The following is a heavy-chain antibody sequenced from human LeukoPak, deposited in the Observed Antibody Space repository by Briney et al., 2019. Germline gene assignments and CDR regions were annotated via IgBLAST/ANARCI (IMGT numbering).Heavy chain of an antibody. CDR1: GGSISSSNW. J-gene: IGHJ3*02. D-gene: IGHD5-12*01. CDR3: ARFGYSYLAFDI. V-gene: IGHV4-4*02. Sequence: SETLSLTCAVCGGSISSSNWWSWVRQPPGKGLEWIGEIYHSGSSNYNPSLKSRVTISVDKSKNQFSLKLSSVTAADTAVYYCARFGYSYLAFDIWGQGTMVTVSS. CDR2: IYHSGSS.